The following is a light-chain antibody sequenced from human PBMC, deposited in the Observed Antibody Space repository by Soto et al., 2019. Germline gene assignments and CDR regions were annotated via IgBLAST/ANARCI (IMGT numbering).Light chain of an antibody. CDR3: QQYGGSPRT. V-gene: IGKV3-20*01. CDR2: DAS. CDR1: QSISSFY. Sequence: EIVLTQSPGTLSLSPGERATLSCRASQSISSFYLAWYQQTPGQAPRLLIYDASSRAAGIPDRFSGGGSGTDFTITIRRLEPEDFGIYYCQQYGGSPRTFGQGTKVEIK. J-gene: IGKJ1*01.